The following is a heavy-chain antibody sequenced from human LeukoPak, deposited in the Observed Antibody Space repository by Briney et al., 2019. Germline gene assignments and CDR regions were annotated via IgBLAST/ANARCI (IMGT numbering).Heavy chain of an antibody. CDR3: TTDERGSDDFWEVYYYYYMDV. Sequence: GGSLRLSCAASGFTFSNAWMSWVRQAPGKGLEWVGRIKSKTDGGTTDYAAPVKGRFTISRDDSKNTLYLQMNSLKTEDTAVYYCTTDERGSDDFWEVYYYYYMDVWGKGTTVTVSS. D-gene: IGHD3-3*01. CDR2: IKSKTDGGTT. V-gene: IGHV3-15*01. J-gene: IGHJ6*03. CDR1: GFTFSNAW.